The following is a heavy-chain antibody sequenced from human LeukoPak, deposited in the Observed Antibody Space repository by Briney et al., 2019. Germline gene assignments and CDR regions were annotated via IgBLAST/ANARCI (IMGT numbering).Heavy chain of an antibody. D-gene: IGHD2-15*01. CDR1: GGSISSYY. CDR2: IYNSGST. CDR3: ASPKKGGPEFFDY. Sequence: SETLSLTCTVSGGSISSYYWSWIRQAPGRGLEWIGFIYNSGSTYYNPSLKSRVTISIDTSKNQFSLKLSSVTAADTAVYYCASPKKGGPEFFDYWGQGTLITVSS. V-gene: IGHV4-4*09. J-gene: IGHJ4*02.